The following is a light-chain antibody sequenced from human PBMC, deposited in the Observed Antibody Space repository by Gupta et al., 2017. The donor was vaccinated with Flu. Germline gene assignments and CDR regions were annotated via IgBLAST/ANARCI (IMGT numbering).Light chain of an antibody. CDR2: EGS. Sequence: VSGSPGQSITISCTGTSSDVGSYNLVSWYQQHPGKAPKLMIYEGSKRPSGVSNRFSGSKSGNTASLTISGLQAEDEADYYCCSYAGSSGWVFGGGTKLTVL. J-gene: IGLJ3*02. CDR3: CSYAGSSGWV. CDR1: SSDVGSYNL. V-gene: IGLV2-23*01.